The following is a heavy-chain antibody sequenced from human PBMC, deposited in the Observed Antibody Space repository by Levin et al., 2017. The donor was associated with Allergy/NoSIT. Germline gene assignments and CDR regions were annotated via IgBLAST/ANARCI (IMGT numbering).Heavy chain of an antibody. CDR1: GFIFSDHY. D-gene: IGHD3-10*01. J-gene: IGHJ3*02. CDR3: ARLKVTPGGSETFDI. V-gene: IGHV3-72*01. CDR2: IRNRANSYTT. Sequence: GGSLRLSCAASGFIFSDHYMDWVRQAPGKGLEWVGRIRNRANSYTTEYAASVKGRFTISRDDSKNSLYLQMNSLRTEDTAVFYCARLKVTPGGSETFDIWGQGTLVTVSS.